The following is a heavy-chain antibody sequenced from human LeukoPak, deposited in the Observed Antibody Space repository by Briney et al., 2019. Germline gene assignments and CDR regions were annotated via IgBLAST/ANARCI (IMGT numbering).Heavy chain of an antibody. V-gene: IGHV3-21*04. J-gene: IGHJ4*02. D-gene: IGHD5-18*01. CDR1: GFTFSSTS. Sequence: GGSLRLSCAASGFTFSSTSMNWVRQAPGKGLEWVSSISSGSSYIFYADSVKGRFTISRDNAKNSLYLQMNSLRAEDTAVYYCATYQGYNYGPFDYWGQGTLVTVSS. CDR3: ATYQGYNYGPFDY. CDR2: ISSGSSYI.